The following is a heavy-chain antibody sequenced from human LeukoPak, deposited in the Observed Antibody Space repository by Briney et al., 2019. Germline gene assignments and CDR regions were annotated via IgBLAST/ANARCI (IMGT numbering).Heavy chain of an antibody. Sequence: PSETLSLTCTVSGGSISNFHWSWIRQPAGKGLEWIGRVHNSGSINYNPSLRGRATVSVDTSKNQFSLQVNSVTAADTAVYYCARGESSGSNWFDPWGQGTLVTVSS. J-gene: IGHJ5*02. D-gene: IGHD3-22*01. CDR1: GGSISNFH. CDR3: ARGESSGSNWFDP. V-gene: IGHV4-4*07. CDR2: VHNSGSI.